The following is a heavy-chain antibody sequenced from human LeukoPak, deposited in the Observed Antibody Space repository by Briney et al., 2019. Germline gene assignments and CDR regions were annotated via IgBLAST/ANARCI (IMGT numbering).Heavy chain of an antibody. CDR1: GFMFSSYA. V-gene: IGHV3-33*08. J-gene: IGHJ4*02. Sequence: GGSLRLSCAASGFMFSSYAMSWVRQAPGKGLEWVAIIWYDGSNEYYADSVKGRFTISRDNSKNTLYLQMSSLRAEDTAVYYCARELDGADYWGQGTLVTVSS. CDR3: ARELDGADY. D-gene: IGHD4-17*01. CDR2: IWYDGSNE.